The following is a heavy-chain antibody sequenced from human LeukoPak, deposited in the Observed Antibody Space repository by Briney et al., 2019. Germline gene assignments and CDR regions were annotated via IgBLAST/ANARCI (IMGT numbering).Heavy chain of an antibody. CDR3: ARVTNYYDSSGYYSDYFDY. CDR1: GGFISSSNW. CDR2: IYHSGST. J-gene: IGHJ4*02. Sequence: SETLSLTCAVSGGFISSSNWWSWVRQPPGKGLEWIGEIYHSGSTNYNPSLKSRVTISVDKSKNQFSLKLSSVTAADTAVYYCARVTNYYDSSGYYSDYFDYWGQGTLVTVSS. V-gene: IGHV4-4*02. D-gene: IGHD3-22*01.